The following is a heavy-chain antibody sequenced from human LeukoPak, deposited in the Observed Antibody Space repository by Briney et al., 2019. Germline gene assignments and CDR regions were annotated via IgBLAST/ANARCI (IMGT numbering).Heavy chain of an antibody. D-gene: IGHD3-9*01. J-gene: IGHJ6*03. CDR3: ARDAHRNYDILTGYYNGAYYYYYYMDV. CDR1: GGSISSGSYY. Sequence: PSQTLSLTCTVSGGSISSGSYYWSWIRQPAGKVLEWIGRIYTSGSTNYNPSLKSRVTISVDTSKNQFSLKLSSVTAADTAVYYCARDAHRNYDILTGYYNGAYYYYYYMDVWGKGTTVTVSS. CDR2: IYTSGST. V-gene: IGHV4-61*02.